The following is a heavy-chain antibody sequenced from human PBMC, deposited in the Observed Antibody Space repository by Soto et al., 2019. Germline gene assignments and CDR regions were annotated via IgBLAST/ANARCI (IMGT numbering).Heavy chain of an antibody. Sequence: EVQLVESGGGLVKPGGSPRLSCAASGFTFSNAWMSWVRQAPGKGLEWVGRIKSKTDGGTTDYAAPVKGRFTISRDDSKNTLYLQMNSLKTENTAVYYCTTGSYLWFGSNWFDPWGQGTLVTVSS. CDR2: IKSKTDGGTT. D-gene: IGHD3-10*01. J-gene: IGHJ5*02. CDR3: TTGSYLWFGSNWFDP. V-gene: IGHV3-15*01. CDR1: GFTFSNAW.